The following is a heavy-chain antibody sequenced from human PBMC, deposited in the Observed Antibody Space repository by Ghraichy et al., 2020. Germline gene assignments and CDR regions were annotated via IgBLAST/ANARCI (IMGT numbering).Heavy chain of an antibody. CDR3: ARDFSA. Sequence: GGSLRLSCAASGFTFSSYSMNWVRQAPGKGLEWVSSITSTSTNIYYADSVKGRFTVSRDNAKNSVSLQMNSLRAEDTAVYYCARDFSAWGQGTLVTVSA. D-gene: IGHD6-19*01. V-gene: IGHV3-21*01. CDR2: ITSTSTNI. CDR1: GFTFSSYS. J-gene: IGHJ5*02.